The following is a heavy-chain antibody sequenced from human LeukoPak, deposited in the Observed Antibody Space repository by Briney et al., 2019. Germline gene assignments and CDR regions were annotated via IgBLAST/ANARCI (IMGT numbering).Heavy chain of an antibody. CDR2: IKQDGSEK. J-gene: IGHJ4*02. V-gene: IGHV3-7*01. D-gene: IGHD4-17*01. CDR3: ARVLPGGDYGAHWGTDY. CDR1: GFTFSSYW. Sequence: GGSLRLSCAASGFTFSSYWMSWVRQAPGKGLEWVANIKQDGSEKYYVDSVKGRFTISRDNAKNSLYLQMNSLRAEDTAVYYCARVLPGGDYGAHWGTDYWGQGTLVTVS.